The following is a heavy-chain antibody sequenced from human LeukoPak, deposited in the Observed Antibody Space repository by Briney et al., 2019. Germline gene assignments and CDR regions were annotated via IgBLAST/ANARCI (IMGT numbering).Heavy chain of an antibody. Sequence: PGGSLRLSCAASGFTFSSYAMSWVRQSPGRGLEWIGEINQSGSTDNNPSLKSRVIISMDTSKTQFSLNLSSVTAADTAVYYCARDFDSSGYYPFYWGQGTPVTVSS. V-gene: IGHV4-34*01. CDR1: GFTFSSYA. D-gene: IGHD3-22*01. CDR3: ARDFDSSGYYPFY. CDR2: INQSGST. J-gene: IGHJ4*02.